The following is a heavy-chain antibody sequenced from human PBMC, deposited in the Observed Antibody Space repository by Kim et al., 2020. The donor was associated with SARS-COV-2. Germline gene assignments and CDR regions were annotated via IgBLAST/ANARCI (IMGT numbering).Heavy chain of an antibody. CDR2: ALSGGGYT. Sequence: GGSLRLSCAASGFTFSNFAMNWVRQVPGKGLEWVSFALSGGGYTYYADSVKGRFTISRDNAKNTVYLQMNSLRAEDTAIYYCAKGGENSGYLTDYWGQGTLVTVSS. CDR1: GFTFSNFA. J-gene: IGHJ4*02. D-gene: IGHD5-12*01. V-gene: IGHV3-23*03. CDR3: AKGGENSGYLTDY.